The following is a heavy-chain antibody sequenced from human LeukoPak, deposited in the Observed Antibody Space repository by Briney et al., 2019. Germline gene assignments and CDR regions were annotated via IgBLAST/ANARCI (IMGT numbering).Heavy chain of an antibody. CDR2: IYYSGST. V-gene: IGHV4-59*01. CDR3: AREYSGSASSDWFDP. CDR1: GGSISSYY. D-gene: IGHD3-10*01. J-gene: IGHJ5*02. Sequence: SETLSLTCTVSGGSISSYYWSWIRQPPGKGLEWIGYIYYSGSTNYDPSLKSRVTISVDTSKNQFSLKLSSVTAADTAVYYCAREYSGSASSDWFDPWGQGTLVTVSS.